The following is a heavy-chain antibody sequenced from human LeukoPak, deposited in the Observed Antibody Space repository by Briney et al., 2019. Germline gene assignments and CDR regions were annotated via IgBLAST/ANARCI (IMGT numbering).Heavy chain of an antibody. CDR3: ARTYYGSGSYYNYYYYGMDV. Sequence: SVKVSCKASGGTFSSYAISWVRQAPGQGLEWMGRIIPILGIANYAQKFQGRVTITADKSTSTAYMELSSLRSEDTAVYYCARTYYGSGSYYNYYYYGMDVWAKGPRSPSP. D-gene: IGHD3-10*01. CDR1: GGTFSSYA. CDR2: IIPILGIA. J-gene: IGHJ6*02. V-gene: IGHV1-69*04.